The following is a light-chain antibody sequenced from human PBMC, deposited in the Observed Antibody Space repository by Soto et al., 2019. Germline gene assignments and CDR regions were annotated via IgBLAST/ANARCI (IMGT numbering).Light chain of an antibody. J-gene: IGLJ7*01. CDR1: SSDVGSHNL. CDR3: CSYGGSRAV. Sequence: QSALTQPASVSGSPGQSITISWTGTSSDVGSHNLVSWYQQHPGQAPKLMIYEVSKRPLGVSTRFSASKSGNTASLTISGLQAEDEADYYCCSYGGSRAVFGGGTQLTVL. V-gene: IGLV2-23*02. CDR2: EVS.